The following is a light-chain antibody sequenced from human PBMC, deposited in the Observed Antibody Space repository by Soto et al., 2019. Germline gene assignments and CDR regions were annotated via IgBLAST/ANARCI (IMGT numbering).Light chain of an antibody. Sequence: DIQMTQSPSSLSASVGDRVTITCRASQSISSYLNWYQQKPGKAPKFLSYAASSLKSGVPSRFSGSGSGTDFTLTISSLQPEDFATYYCQQSYRTPRTFGQGTKVEIK. J-gene: IGKJ1*01. V-gene: IGKV1-39*01. CDR1: QSISSY. CDR3: QQSYRTPRT. CDR2: AAS.